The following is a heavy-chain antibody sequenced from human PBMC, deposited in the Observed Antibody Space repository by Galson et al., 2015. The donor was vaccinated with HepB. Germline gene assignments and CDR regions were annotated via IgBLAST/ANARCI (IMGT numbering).Heavy chain of an antibody. Sequence: SLRLSCAASGFTFSSYAMHWVRQAPGKGLEYVSAISSNGGSTYYADSVKGRFTISRDNSKNTLYLQMSSLRAEDTAVYYCVKAPVRDCSSTSCEGMDVWGQGTTVTVSS. CDR3: VKAPVRDCSSTSCEGMDV. V-gene: IGHV3-64D*06. D-gene: IGHD2-2*01. CDR2: ISSNGGST. J-gene: IGHJ6*02. CDR1: GFTFSSYA.